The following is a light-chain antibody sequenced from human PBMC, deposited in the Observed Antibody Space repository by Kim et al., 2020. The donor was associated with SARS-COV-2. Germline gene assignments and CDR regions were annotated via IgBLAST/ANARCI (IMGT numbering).Light chain of an antibody. V-gene: IGLV3-19*01. J-gene: IGLJ3*02. CDR2: GKN. CDR1: SLRSYY. Sequence: SSELTQDPAVSVALGKTVRITCQGDSLRSYYASWYQQKPGQAPVLVIYGKNNRPSGIPDRFSGSSSGNTASLTIPGAQAEDEVDYYCKSRDGSGNHLEVF. CDR3: KSRDGSGNHLEV.